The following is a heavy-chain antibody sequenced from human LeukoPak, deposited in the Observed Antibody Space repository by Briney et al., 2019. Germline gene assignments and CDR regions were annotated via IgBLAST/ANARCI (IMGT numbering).Heavy chain of an antibody. V-gene: IGHV4-4*07. CDR2: IYSSGST. CDR3: AREHMVRGVINR. D-gene: IGHD3-10*01. CDR1: GGSISNYY. Sequence: NPSVTLSLTCTVSGGSISNYYWSWIRQPARKRLEWLGRIYSSGSTNYNPSLESRVTVSVDTSKNQFSLKLSSVTAADTAVYYCAREHMVRGVINRWGQGALVTVSS. J-gene: IGHJ4*02.